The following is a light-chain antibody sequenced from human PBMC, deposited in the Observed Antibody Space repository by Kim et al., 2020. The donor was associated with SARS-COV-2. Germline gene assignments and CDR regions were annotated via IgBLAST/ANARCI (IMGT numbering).Light chain of an antibody. V-gene: IGLV2-11*01. Sequence: QSALTQPRSVSGSPGQSVTISCTGTSSDVGGYNYVYWYQQHPGKAPKFMIYDVSERPSGVPDRFSGSKSGNTASLTISGLQAEDEADYYCCSYGGTYNVFGTGTKVTVL. J-gene: IGLJ1*01. CDR2: DVS. CDR1: SSDVGGYNY. CDR3: CSYGGTYNV.